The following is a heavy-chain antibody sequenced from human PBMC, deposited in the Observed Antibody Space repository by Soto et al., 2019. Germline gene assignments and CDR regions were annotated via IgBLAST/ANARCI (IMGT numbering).Heavy chain of an antibody. J-gene: IGHJ6*02. D-gene: IGHD2-15*01. CDR1: GFTFSNAW. CDR3: TTGGNPFNYYYYGMDV. CDR2: IKSKTDGGTT. Sequence: GGSLRLSCAASGFTFSNAWMSWVRQAPGKGREWVGRIKSKTDGGTTDYAAPVKGRFTISRDDSKNTLYLQMNSLKTEDTAVYYCTTGGNPFNYYYYGMDVWGQGTTVTVSS. V-gene: IGHV3-15*01.